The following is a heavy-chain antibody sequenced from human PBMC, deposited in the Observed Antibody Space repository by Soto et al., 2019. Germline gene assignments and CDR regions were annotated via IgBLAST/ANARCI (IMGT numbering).Heavy chain of an antibody. CDR3: TRGIKGGLDP. J-gene: IGHJ5*02. Sequence: QLVESGGGVVQPGRSLRLSCAASGFTFSNYDMHWVRQAPGKGLERVAVVSKDVNSKYYVGSVQGRFTISRDNSKNTLYLQMNSLRAEDTAMYYCTRGIKGGLDPWGQGTLVTVSS. CDR2: VSKDVNSK. V-gene: IGHV3-30-3*01. CDR1: GFTFSNYD.